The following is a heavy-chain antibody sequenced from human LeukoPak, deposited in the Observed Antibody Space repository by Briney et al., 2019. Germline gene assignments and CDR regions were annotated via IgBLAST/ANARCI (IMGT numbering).Heavy chain of an antibody. D-gene: IGHD3-22*01. J-gene: IGHJ6*02. V-gene: IGHV4-31*03. CDR1: GGSISRGGYY. CDR3: ARTYYDSSGYYPCYGMDV. CDR2: IYYSGST. Sequence: SETLSLTCTVSGGSISRGGYYWSWIRQHPGKGLEWIGYIYYSGSTYYNPSLKSRVTISVDTSKNQFSLKLSSVTAADTAAYYCARTYYDSSGYYPCYGMDVWGQGTTVTVSS.